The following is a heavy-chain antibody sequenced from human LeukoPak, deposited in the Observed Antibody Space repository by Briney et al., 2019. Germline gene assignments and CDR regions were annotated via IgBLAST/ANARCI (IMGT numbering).Heavy chain of an antibody. J-gene: IGHJ3*02. V-gene: IGHV1-69*04. CDR2: IIPVLSVS. CDR1: GGSFSSYV. CDR3: TREGVYAPDGSGYHRAAFDI. D-gene: IGHD3-22*01. Sequence: SVKVSCKASGGSFSSYVITWVRQAPGQGLEWMGRIIPVLSVSNFAQKFRGRVTITADKSTNTAHMELSRLESGDTAIYYCTREGVYAPDGSGYHRAAFDIWGQGTVVIVSS.